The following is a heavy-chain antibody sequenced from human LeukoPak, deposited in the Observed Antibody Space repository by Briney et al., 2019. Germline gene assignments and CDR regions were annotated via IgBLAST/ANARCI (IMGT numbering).Heavy chain of an antibody. D-gene: IGHD2-15*01. J-gene: IGHJ4*02. V-gene: IGHV4-34*01. CDR3: ARLGGIWGPR. CDR2: INHSGST. CDR1: GGSFSGYY. Sequence: PSETLSLTCAVYGGSFSGYYWSWIRQPPGKGLEWIGEINHSGSTNYNPSLKSRVTISVDTSKNQFSLKLSSVTAADTAVYYCARLGGIWGPRWGQGTLVTVSS.